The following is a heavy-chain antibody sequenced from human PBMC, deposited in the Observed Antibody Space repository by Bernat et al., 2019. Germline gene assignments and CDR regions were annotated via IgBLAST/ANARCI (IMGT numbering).Heavy chain of an antibody. CDR1: GFTFSIYW. Sequence: EVQLVESGGGLVQPGGSLRLSCAASGFTFSIYWMSWVRQAPGKGLEWVANIKQDGSEKYYVDSVKGRFTISRDNAKNSLYLQMNSLRAEDTAVYYCARDLSPGGYCSGGNWPSKFDPWGQGTLVTVSS. J-gene: IGHJ5*02. D-gene: IGHD2-15*01. CDR3: ARDLSPGGYCSGGNWPSKFDP. V-gene: IGHV3-7*03. CDR2: IKQDGSEK.